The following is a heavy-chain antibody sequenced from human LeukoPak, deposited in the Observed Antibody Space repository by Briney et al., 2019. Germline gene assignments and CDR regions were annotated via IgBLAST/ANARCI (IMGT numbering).Heavy chain of an antibody. D-gene: IGHD2-8*01. J-gene: IGHJ4*02. V-gene: IGHV1-2*02. Sequence: NSGGTNYAQKFQGRVTMTRDTSISTAYMELSRLRSDDTAVYYCARDSSGYCTNGVCYDFDYWGQGTLVTVSS. CDR2: NSGGT. CDR3: ARDSSGYCTNGVCYDFDY.